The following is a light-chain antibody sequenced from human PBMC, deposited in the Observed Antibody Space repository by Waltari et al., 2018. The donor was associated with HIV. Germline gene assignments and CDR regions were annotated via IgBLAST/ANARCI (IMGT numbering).Light chain of an antibody. Sequence: QTVVTQEPSFSVSPGGTVTLTCALTSGPVSTGHFPNWYRQAPGQSPRTLMYDVNSRSSGVPDRFSGSITGGKAVLTITGAQADDECVYYCLLFVSGSWVFGGGTKVTV. CDR1: SGPVSTGHF. V-gene: IGLV8-61*01. J-gene: IGLJ3*02. CDR2: DVN. CDR3: LLFVSGSWV.